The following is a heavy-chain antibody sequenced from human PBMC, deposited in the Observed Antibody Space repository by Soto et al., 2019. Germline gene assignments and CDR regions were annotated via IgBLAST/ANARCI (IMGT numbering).Heavy chain of an antibody. V-gene: IGHV3-23*01. CDR1: GFSFGSYA. CDR3: ARWSYLDY. D-gene: IGHD3-3*01. J-gene: IGHJ4*02. CDR2: ISGSDGKT. Sequence: GGSLRLSCEASGFSFGSYALSCVRQAPGKGLEWVSTISGSDGKTFYADSVKGRFSISRDTSQSTLYLQMNSLRADDTAMYYCARWSYLDYWGQGTRVTVSS.